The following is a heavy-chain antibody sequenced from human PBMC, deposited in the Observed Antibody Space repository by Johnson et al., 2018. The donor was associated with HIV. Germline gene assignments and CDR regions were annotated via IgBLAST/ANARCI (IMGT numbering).Heavy chain of an antibody. J-gene: IGHJ3*02. CDR3: ARVGSSWGRDAFDI. CDR1: GLNFSDFS. Sequence: VQLVESGGGVVQPGRSMKLSCAASGLNFSDFSMHWVRQPPGEGLEWVAVISSDGGAEYYADSVKGRFTISRDNSNNTLYLQMNRLRAEDTAVYYCARVGSSWGRDAFDIWGQGTMVTVSS. V-gene: IGHV3-30-3*01. CDR2: ISSDGGAE. D-gene: IGHD6-13*01.